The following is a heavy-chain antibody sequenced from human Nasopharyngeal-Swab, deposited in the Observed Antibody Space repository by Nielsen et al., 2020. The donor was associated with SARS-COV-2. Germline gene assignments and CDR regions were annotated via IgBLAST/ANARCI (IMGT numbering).Heavy chain of an antibody. CDR1: GYTFTDYY. V-gene: IGHV1-2*06. J-gene: IGHJ5*02. CDR2: VNPNSGGT. CDR3: GRDEYSYGIDL. D-gene: IGHD5-18*01. Sequence: ASVKVSCKASGYTFTDYYMHWVRQAPGQGLEWMGRVNPNSGGTNYAQKFQGRVTMTRDTSISTGYMELSWLRSDDTAVYYCGRDEYSYGIDLWGQGTLVTVSS.